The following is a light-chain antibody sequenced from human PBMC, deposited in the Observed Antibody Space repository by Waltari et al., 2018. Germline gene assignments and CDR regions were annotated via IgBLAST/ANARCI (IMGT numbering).Light chain of an antibody. J-gene: IGKJ2*01. CDR3: QQYNNWPYT. CDR2: GAS. Sequence: DIVMTQSPATLSVSPGERATLSCRASQSVSSNLAWYHQKPGPAPRLLIYGASTRATGIPARFSGSGSGTEFTLTISSLQSEDFAVYYCQQYNNWPYTFGQGTKLEIK. CDR1: QSVSSN. V-gene: IGKV3-15*01.